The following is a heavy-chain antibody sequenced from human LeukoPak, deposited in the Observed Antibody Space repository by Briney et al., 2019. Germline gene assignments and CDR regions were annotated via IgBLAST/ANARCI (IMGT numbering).Heavy chain of an antibody. D-gene: IGHD3-22*01. Sequence: GGSLRLSCAASGFTFSSYAMSWVRQAPGKGLEWVSAISGSGGSTYYADSVKGRFTISRDNSKNTLYLQMNSLRAEDTAVYYCAKGDYYDSSGHSPFDPWGQETLVTVSS. J-gene: IGHJ5*02. CDR3: AKGDYYDSSGHSPFDP. V-gene: IGHV3-23*01. CDR1: GFTFSSYA. CDR2: ISGSGGST.